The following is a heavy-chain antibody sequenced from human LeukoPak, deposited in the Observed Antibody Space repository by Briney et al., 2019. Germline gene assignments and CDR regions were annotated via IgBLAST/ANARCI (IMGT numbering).Heavy chain of an antibody. D-gene: IGHD6-13*01. CDR1: GYTFTGYY. CDR2: INPNSGGT. V-gene: IGHV1-2*02. CDR3: ARGEVSSWCDYFQH. Sequence: ASVKVSCKASGYTFTGYYMHWVRQAPGQGLEWMGWINPNSGGTKYAQKFQGRVTMTRDRSISTGDMELSRLRSDDTAVYYCARGEVSSWCDYFQHWGQGSLVTVSS. J-gene: IGHJ1*01.